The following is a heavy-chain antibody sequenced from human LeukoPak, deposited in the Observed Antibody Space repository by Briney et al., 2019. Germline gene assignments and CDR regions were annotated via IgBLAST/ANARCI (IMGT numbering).Heavy chain of an antibody. V-gene: IGHV3-21*01. CDR2: ISSSSRYI. D-gene: IGHD2-2*01. CDR3: ARDLCTSTSCYSFPFDY. CDR1: GFTFSSYS. Sequence: GGSLRLSCAASGFTFSSYSMNWVRQAPGKGLEWVSSISSSSRYIYYADSVKGRFTISRDNAKNSLYLQMNSLRAEDTAVYCCARDLCTSTSCYSFPFDYWGQGTLVTVSS. J-gene: IGHJ4*02.